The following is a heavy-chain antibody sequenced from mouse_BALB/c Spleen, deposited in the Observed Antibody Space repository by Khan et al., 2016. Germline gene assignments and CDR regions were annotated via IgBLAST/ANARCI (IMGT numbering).Heavy chain of an antibody. Sequence: EVELVESGGGLVKPGGSLKLSCAASGFTFSSYTMSWVRQTPEKRLEWVATISSGGNYTYYPDSVQGRFTISRDNAKNTLYLQMSSLKSEDTAMFYCTRDSSGGFAYWGQGTLVTVSA. CDR1: GFTFSSYT. V-gene: IGHV5-6-4*01. D-gene: IGHD3-1*01. CDR3: TRDSSGGFAY. J-gene: IGHJ3*01. CDR2: ISSGGNYT.